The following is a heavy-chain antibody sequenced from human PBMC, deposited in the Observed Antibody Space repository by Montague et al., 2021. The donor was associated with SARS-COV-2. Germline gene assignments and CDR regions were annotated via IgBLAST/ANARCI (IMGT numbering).Heavy chain of an antibody. CDR1: GFPFSTYA. CDR3: AKMSYIGVLPDAMEWYGMDV. Sequence: SIRLSCAASGFPFSTYAMSWVRQAPGKGLEWVSVIYSGGTRTYYSDSVKGRFTISRDNSQNTLYLQMNSLRAEDTAVYYCAKMSYIGVLPDAMEWYGMDVWGQGTTVTVSS. CDR2: IYSGGTRT. V-gene: IGHV3-23*03. D-gene: IGHD2-2*01. J-gene: IGHJ6*02.